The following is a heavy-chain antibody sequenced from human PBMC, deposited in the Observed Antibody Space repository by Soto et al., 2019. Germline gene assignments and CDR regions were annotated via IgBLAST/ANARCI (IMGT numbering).Heavy chain of an antibody. CDR2: ISWEGGSR. CDR3: AVGATSGYFSFFKH. D-gene: IGHD3-22*01. CDR1: GFTFDDYT. V-gene: IGHV3-43*01. Sequence: EVQLVESGGVVVQPGGSLRLSCAASGFTFDDYTMHWVRQAPGKGLEWVSLISWEGGSRYYSDSVQGRFTISRDNSKNSLYLQMNSLGTEETALYYCAVGATSGYFSFFKHWGQGTLVTVSS. J-gene: IGHJ1*01.